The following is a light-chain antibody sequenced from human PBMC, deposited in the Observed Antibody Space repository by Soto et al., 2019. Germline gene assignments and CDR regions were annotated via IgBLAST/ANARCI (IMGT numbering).Light chain of an antibody. Sequence: QMTQSPATRSGSVGDRVTITCRASQSTSRYFNLYQLKPGKAXTLLIYAASSLQSGVPSRFSGSECGTDFTLPIRRLQPADFLNYDCQQSYRTPPGTFVQGTKVDIK. CDR2: AAS. CDR1: QSTSRY. V-gene: IGKV1-39*01. J-gene: IGKJ1*01. CDR3: QQSYRTPPGT.